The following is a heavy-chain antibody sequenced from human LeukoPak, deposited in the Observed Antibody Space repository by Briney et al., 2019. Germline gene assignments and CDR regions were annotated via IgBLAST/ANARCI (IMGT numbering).Heavy chain of an antibody. CDR1: GGSFSGYY. J-gene: IGHJ4*02. CDR3: ARGQGRNCSSTSCSPFDY. CDR2: INHSGST. Sequence: LETLSLTCAVYGGSFSGYYWSWIRQPPGKGLEWIGEINHSGSTNYNPSLKSRVTISVDTSKNRFSLKLSSVTAADTAVYYCARGQGRNCSSTSCSPFDYWGQGTLVTVSS. D-gene: IGHD2-2*01. V-gene: IGHV4-34*01.